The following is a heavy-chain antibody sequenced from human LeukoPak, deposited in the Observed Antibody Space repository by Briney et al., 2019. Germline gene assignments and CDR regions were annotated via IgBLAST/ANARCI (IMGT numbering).Heavy chain of an antibody. CDR2: IYYSGST. Sequence: KASETLSLTCTVSGGSISSGGYYWSWIRQHPGKGLEWIGYIYYSGSTYYNPSLKSRVTISVDTSKNQFSLKLSSVTAADTAVYYCATRVENDYGDYVDDYWGQGTLVTVSS. J-gene: IGHJ4*02. CDR1: GGSISSGGYY. CDR3: ATRVENDYGDYVDDY. V-gene: IGHV4-31*03. D-gene: IGHD4-17*01.